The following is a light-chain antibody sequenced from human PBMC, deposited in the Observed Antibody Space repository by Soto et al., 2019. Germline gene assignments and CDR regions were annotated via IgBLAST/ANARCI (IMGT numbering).Light chain of an antibody. V-gene: IGKV1-39*01. CDR2: AAS. CDR1: QSISSN. Sequence: DIQMTQSPSALSASEGDRVTITCRASQSISSNLNWYQQKAGKAPKLLIYAASSLQSGVPSRFXGSGSGTDFXXXXSSLQPEDFATYYCQQSSSTPLTFGGGTKVEIK. J-gene: IGKJ4*01. CDR3: QQSSSTPLT.